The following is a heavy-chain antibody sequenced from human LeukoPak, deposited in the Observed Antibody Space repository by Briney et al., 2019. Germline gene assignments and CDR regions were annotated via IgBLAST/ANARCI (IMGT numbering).Heavy chain of an antibody. D-gene: IGHD4-23*01. CDR2: ISSSSSTI. CDR1: GFTFSDYY. CDR3: ARATPQLPYYYYYMDV. J-gene: IGHJ6*03. Sequence: GGSLRLSCAASGFTFSDYYMSWIRQAPGKGLEWVSYISSSSSTIYYADSVKGRFTISRDNAKNSLYLQMNSLRAEDTAVYYCARATPQLPYYYYYMDVWGKGTTVTVSS. V-gene: IGHV3-11*04.